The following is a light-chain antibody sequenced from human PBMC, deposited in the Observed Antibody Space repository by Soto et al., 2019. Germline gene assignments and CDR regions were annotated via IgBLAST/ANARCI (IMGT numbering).Light chain of an antibody. CDR1: QSVXSY. J-gene: IGKJ1*01. Sequence: ILLTQSPSSLSASVGDRVTITCRASQSVXSYLTWYQQKPGKAPKLLXYAASSLQSGVPSRLSGSGSGTDFTRTISSLQPEDCATYYWQQSYRSPWTFGQGTKVDIK. CDR2: AAS. V-gene: IGKV1-39*01. CDR3: QQSYRSPWT.